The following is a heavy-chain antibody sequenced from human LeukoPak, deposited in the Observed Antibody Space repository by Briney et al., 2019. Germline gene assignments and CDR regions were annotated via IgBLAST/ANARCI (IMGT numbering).Heavy chain of an antibody. CDR1: GFTGSNNY. V-gene: IGHV3-53*01. CDR2: IHSSGAT. J-gene: IGHJ4*02. Sequence: GGSLRLSCAASGFTGSNNYVSWVRQAPGMGLEWVSAIHSSGATCYADSVKGRFTISRDDAKNSLYLQLNSLRAEDTAVYYCARDPSIAARRGFDYWGQGTLVTVSS. CDR3: ARDPSIAARRGFDY. D-gene: IGHD6-6*01.